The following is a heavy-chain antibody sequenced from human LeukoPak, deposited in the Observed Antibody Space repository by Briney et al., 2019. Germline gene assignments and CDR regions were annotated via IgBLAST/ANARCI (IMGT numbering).Heavy chain of an antibody. CDR3: AKLRGGYSYGYPNWFDP. J-gene: IGHJ5*02. Sequence: GEPLKISCKGSGYSFTSYLTGWVGQIPGKGLEWMGIIYPGDSDTRYSPSFQGQVTISADKSISTAYLQWSSLKASDTAVYYCAKLRGGYSYGYPNWFDPWGQGTLVTVSS. CDR1: GYSFTSYL. D-gene: IGHD5-18*01. CDR2: IYPGDSDT. V-gene: IGHV5-51*01.